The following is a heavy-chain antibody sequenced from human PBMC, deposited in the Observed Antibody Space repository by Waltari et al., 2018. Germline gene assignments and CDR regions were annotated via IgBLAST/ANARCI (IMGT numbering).Heavy chain of an antibody. V-gene: IGHV3-21*01. CDR3: ARDGGVYAKSFDY. J-gene: IGHJ4*02. CDR1: GFTFSSYS. CDR2: ISSSSSYI. D-gene: IGHD2-8*01. Sequence: EVQLVESGGGLVKPGGSLRLSCAASGFTFSSYSMNWVRQAPGKGLEWVSSISSSSSYIYYADSGKGRFTISRDNAKNSLYLQMNSLRAEDTAVYYCARDGGVYAKSFDYWGQGTLVIVSS.